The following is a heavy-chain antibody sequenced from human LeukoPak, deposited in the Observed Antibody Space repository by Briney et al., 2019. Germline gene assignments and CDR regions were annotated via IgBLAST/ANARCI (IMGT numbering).Heavy chain of an antibody. J-gene: IGHJ4*02. V-gene: IGHV4-59*01. D-gene: IGHD5-24*01. CDR1: GGSISSYY. CDR2: IYYSGST. Sequence: SETLSLTCTVSGGSISSYYWSWIRQPPGKGLEWIGYIYYSGSTNYYPSLKSRVTISVDTSKNQFSLKLSSVTAADTAVYYCARGMAPDYFDYWGQGTLVTVSS. CDR3: ARGMAPDYFDY.